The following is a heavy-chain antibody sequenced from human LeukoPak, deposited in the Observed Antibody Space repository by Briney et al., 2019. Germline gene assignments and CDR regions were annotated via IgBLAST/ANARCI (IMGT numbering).Heavy chain of an antibody. Sequence: SWIRQPPGKGLEWIGYIYYSGSTYYNPSLKSRVTISVDTSKNQFSLKLSSVTAADTAVYYCARVNTMIVLFDYWGQGTLVTVSS. V-gene: IGHV4-30-4*01. CDR2: IYYSGST. J-gene: IGHJ4*02. CDR3: ARVNTMIVLFDY. D-gene: IGHD3-22*01.